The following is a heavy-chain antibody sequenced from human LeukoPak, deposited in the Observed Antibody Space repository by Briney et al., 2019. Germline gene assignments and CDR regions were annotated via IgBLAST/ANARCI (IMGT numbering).Heavy chain of an antibody. CDR3: TTDEWS. Sequence: GGSLRLSCSASGFTYTNAWMSWVRQAPGQGLECVGHIKSKGDGGTTEYAAPVKGRFTISRDDSKNTLDLQMNNLKVEDTAIYYCTTDEWSWGQGTLVTVSS. J-gene: IGHJ4*02. D-gene: IGHD2-8*01. CDR2: IKSKGDGGTT. CDR1: GFTYTNAW. V-gene: IGHV3-15*01.